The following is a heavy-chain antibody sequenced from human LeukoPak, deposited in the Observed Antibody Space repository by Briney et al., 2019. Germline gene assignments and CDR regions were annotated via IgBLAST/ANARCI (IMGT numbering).Heavy chain of an antibody. D-gene: IGHD6-19*01. CDR2: ISPYHGTT. Sequence: ASVKVSCKASGYTFTNYGISWVRQAPGQGLEWMGWISPYHGTTNYGQKFQDRVTMTTDTSTSTAYMELRSLRSDDTAVYYCARATVYSSGLDYWGQGTLVTVSS. J-gene: IGHJ4*02. CDR3: ARATVYSSGLDY. CDR1: GYTFTNYG. V-gene: IGHV1-18*01.